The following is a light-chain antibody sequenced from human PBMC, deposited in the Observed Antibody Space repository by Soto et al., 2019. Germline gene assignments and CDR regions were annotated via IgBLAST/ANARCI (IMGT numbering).Light chain of an antibody. J-gene: IGKJ3*01. V-gene: IGKV3-15*01. CDR1: QTVNRN. CDR2: GAS. CDR3: QEYSQWPLFT. Sequence: EIVVTQSPAILSVSPGERATLSCRASQTVNRNLAWYQQKPGQAPTLLIYGASTRATGIPARFTGSGSGTDFAVTVSSLRCEDFAVYCCQEYSQWPLFTFGPGTKVDIK.